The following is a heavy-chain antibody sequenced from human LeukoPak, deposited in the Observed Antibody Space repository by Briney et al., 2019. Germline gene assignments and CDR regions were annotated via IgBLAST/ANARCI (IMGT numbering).Heavy chain of an antibody. V-gene: IGHV3-74*01. D-gene: IGHD3/OR15-3a*01. CDR2: INRDGSTT. Sequence: GGTLRLSCAVSGFTFSSYWMHWVRQAPGKGLVWVSRINRDGSTTSYADSVKGRFTISRDNAKNTLYLQMNSLRAEDTAVYYCARGQRTDLDYWGQGTLVTVSS. CDR1: GFTFSSYW. CDR3: ARGQRTDLDY. J-gene: IGHJ4*02.